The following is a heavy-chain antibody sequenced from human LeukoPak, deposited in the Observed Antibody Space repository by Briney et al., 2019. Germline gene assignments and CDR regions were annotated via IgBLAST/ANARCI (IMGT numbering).Heavy chain of an antibody. V-gene: IGHV1-69*05. D-gene: IGHD1-26*01. CDR3: ARAVGAPPFEY. J-gene: IGHJ4*02. CDR2: IIPIFGTA. Sequence: SVKVSCKASGGTFSSYAISWVRQAPGQGLEWMGGIIPIFGTANYAQKFQGRVTMTRDTSISTAYMELSRLRSDDTAVYYCARAVGAPPFEYWGQGTLVTVSS. CDR1: GGTFSSYA.